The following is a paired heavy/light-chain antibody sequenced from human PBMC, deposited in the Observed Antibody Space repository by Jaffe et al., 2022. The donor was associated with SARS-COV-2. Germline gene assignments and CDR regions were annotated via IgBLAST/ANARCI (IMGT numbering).Light chain of an antibody. V-gene: IGKV3-20*01. CDR3: QQYANSPWT. J-gene: IGKJ1*01. CDR1: QSVGSTY. CDR2: GAS. Sequence: EIVLTQSPGTLSLSPGERATLSCRASQSVGSTYLAWYQQKPGQAPRLLIYGASSRATGIPDRFSGSGSGADFTLTISRLEPEDFAVYYCQQYANSPWTFGRGTKVEIK.
Heavy chain of an antibody. CDR2: INSNSGGI. V-gene: IGHV1-2*06. D-gene: IGHD2-2*01. CDR3: ARDARSMPGCMDV. Sequence: QVQLVQSGAEVKKPGASVKVSCKSSGYTFTAYYLHWVRQAPGQALEWMGRINSNSGGINYAQRFQGRVTMTRDTSMNTVYMELTGLTSDDTAVYYCARDARSMPGCMDVWGQGTTVTVSS. J-gene: IGHJ6*02. CDR1: GYTFTAYY.